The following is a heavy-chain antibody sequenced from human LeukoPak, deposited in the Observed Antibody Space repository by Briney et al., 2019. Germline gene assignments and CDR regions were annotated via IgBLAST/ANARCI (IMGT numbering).Heavy chain of an antibody. V-gene: IGHV4-39*01. CDR2: IYYSGST. Sequence: SETLSLTCNVSGGSISSRTYYWGWIRQPPGMGLEWIGSIYYSGSTYYNPSLKSRVTISVDTSKNQFSLKLSSVTAADTAVYYCARIRVHSSTLNFDYWGQGTLVTVSS. CDR3: ARIRVHSSTLNFDY. J-gene: IGHJ4*02. D-gene: IGHD6-6*01. CDR1: GGSISSRTYY.